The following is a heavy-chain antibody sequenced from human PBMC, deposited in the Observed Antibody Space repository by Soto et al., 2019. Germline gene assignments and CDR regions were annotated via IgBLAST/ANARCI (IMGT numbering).Heavy chain of an antibody. Sequence: GGSLRLSCAASGFTVSSNYMSWVRQAPGKGLEWVSVIYSGGSTYYADSVKGRFTISRDNSKNTLYLQMNSLRAEDTAVYYCARVGGYCSGGSCYRIFDYWGQGTLVTV. D-gene: IGHD2-15*01. J-gene: IGHJ4*02. CDR3: ARVGGYCSGGSCYRIFDY. CDR1: GFTVSSNY. CDR2: IYSGGST. V-gene: IGHV3-53*01.